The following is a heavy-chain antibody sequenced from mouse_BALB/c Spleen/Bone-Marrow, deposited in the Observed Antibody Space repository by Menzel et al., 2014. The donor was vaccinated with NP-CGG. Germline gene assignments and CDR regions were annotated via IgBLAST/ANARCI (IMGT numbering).Heavy chain of an antibody. CDR2: IDPSYGGT. J-gene: IGHJ3*01. V-gene: IGHV1-39*01. CDR1: GYSFTGYN. D-gene: IGHD2-3*01. CDR3: ARGHDGYRTWFAY. Sequence: EVQLQQSGPELEKPGASVKIPCKASGYSFTGYNMNWVKQSNGKSLEWIGNIDPSYGGTTYNQKFKGKATLTVDKSSSTAYMQLKSLTSEDSAVYYCARGHDGYRTWFAYWGQGTLVTVSA.